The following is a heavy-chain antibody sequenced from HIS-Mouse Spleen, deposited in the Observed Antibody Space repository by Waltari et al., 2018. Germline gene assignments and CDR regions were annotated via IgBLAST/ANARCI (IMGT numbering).Heavy chain of an antibody. Sequence: QVQRVESGGGVVQPGRSLRLSCAASGFTFSSYAMHWVRQAPGKGLGWVAVISYDGSNKYYADSVKGRFTISRDNSKNPLYLQMNSLRAEDTAVYYCARASVVGSGHFDYWGQGTLVTVSS. CDR2: ISYDGSNK. CDR1: GFTFSSYA. CDR3: ARASVVGSGHFDY. D-gene: IGHD6-19*01. V-gene: IGHV3-30-3*01. J-gene: IGHJ4*02.